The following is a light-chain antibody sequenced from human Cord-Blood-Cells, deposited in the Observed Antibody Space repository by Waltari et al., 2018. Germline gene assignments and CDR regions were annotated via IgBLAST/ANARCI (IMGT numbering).Light chain of an antibody. CDR2: AAS. Sequence: DLQMTQSPSSLPASVGDRVTITCRASQSISSYLNWYQQKPGKAPKLLIYAASSLQSGVPSRFSGSGSGTDFTLTISSLQPEDFATYYCQQSYSTPLTFGGGTKVEIK. CDR1: QSISSY. V-gene: IGKV1-39*01. CDR3: QQSYSTPLT. J-gene: IGKJ4*01.